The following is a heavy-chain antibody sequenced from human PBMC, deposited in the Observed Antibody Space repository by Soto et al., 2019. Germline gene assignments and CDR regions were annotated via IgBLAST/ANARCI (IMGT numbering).Heavy chain of an antibody. D-gene: IGHD7-27*01. V-gene: IGHV4-30-4*01. CDR1: GGSISSGDYY. J-gene: IGHJ3*01. CDR2: IYYSGST. CDR3: ARAEGITDSGGNWGALDL. Sequence: SETLSLTCTVSGGSISSGDYYWSWIRQPPGKGLEWIGYIYYSGSTYYNPSLKSRVTISVDTSKNQFSLKLSSVTAADTAVYYCARAEGITDSGGNWGALDLWGQGTMVTVSS.